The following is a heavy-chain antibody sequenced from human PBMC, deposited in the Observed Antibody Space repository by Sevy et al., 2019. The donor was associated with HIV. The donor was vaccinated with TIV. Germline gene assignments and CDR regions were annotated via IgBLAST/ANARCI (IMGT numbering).Heavy chain of an antibody. CDR2: ISYDGSNK. Sequence: GGSLRLSCAASGFTFSSYAMHWVRQAPGKGLEWVAVISYDGSNKYYADSVKGRFTISRDNSKNTLYLQMNSLRAEDTAVYYCAREVRFLEWFSPFHFDYWGQGTLVTVSS. J-gene: IGHJ4*02. V-gene: IGHV3-30-3*01. CDR3: AREVRFLEWFSPFHFDY. CDR1: GFTFSSYA. D-gene: IGHD3-3*01.